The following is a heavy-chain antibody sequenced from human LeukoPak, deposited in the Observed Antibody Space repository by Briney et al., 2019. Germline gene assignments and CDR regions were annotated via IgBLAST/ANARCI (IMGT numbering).Heavy chain of an antibody. V-gene: IGHV3-7*01. CDR1: GFYCSDCW. Sequence: GGPLRLSCAASGFYCSDCWMSWIRQAPGKGLEWVAHVNQDGSAKYYVDSVKDRFTISRDNAKSSLFLQMSSLRAEDTAVYYCAIWGSWGSNFWGQGTLVSVSS. CDR3: AIWGSWGSNF. J-gene: IGHJ4*02. CDR2: VNQDGSAK. D-gene: IGHD3-16*01.